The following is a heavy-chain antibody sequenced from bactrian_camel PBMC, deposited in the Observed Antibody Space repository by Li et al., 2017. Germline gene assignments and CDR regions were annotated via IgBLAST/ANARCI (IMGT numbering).Heavy chain of an antibody. CDR2: IDTGGGST. Sequence: HVQLVESGGGSVQTGGSLRLSCSVSGDSYIPGCVGWFRQVPGQVRGGVAAIDTGGGSTYYADSVKGRFTISQDNAKNTLYLQMNSLKPEDTGMYYCAADHADFMVMSAKGTWSTCETITRSLGAWGQGTQVTVS. J-gene: IGHJ4*01. D-gene: IGHD7*01. CDR3: AADHADFMVMSAKGTWSTCETITRSLGA. CDR1: GDSYIPGC. V-gene: IGHV3S1*01.